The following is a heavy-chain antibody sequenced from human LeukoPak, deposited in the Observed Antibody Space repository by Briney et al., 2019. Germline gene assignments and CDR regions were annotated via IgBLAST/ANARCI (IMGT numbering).Heavy chain of an antibody. J-gene: IGHJ4*02. Sequence: GGSLRLSCAASGFSFSTYGLNWVRQAPGKGLEWVSYISSSGSPIYYADSVRGRFTISRDNAKSSLYLQMHSLRAEDTAVYYCARDLRGNSYRSVDFWGQGTLVTVSS. CDR1: GFSFSTYG. CDR3: ARDLRGNSYRSVDF. V-gene: IGHV3-48*01. D-gene: IGHD5-18*01. CDR2: ISSSGSPI.